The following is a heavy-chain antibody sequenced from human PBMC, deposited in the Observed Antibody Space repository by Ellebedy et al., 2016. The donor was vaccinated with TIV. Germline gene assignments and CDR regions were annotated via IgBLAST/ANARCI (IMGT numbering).Heavy chain of an antibody. CDR3: ARLGLDSSSWYTHFDY. D-gene: IGHD6-13*01. CDR2: IYYSGST. CDR1: GGSISSSSYY. V-gene: IGHV4-39*01. Sequence: SETLSLTXTVSGGSISSSSYYWGWIRQPPGKGLEWIGSIYYSGSTYYNPSLKSRVTISVDTSKNQFSLKLSSVTAADTAVYYCARLGLDSSSWYTHFDYWGQGTLVTVSS. J-gene: IGHJ4*02.